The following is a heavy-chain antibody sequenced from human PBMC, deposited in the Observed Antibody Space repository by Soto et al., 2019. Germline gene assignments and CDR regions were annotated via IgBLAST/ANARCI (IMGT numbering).Heavy chain of an antibody. CDR3: ARRLGIAAAGTNYYCYYMDV. CDR1: GYSFTSYW. CDR2: IYPGDSDT. V-gene: IGHV5-51*01. J-gene: IGHJ6*03. D-gene: IGHD6-13*01. Sequence: PGESLKISCKGSGYSFTSYWIGWVRQMPGKGLEWMGIIYPGDSDTRYSPSFQGQVTISADKSISTAYLQWSSLKASDTAMYYCARRLGIAAAGTNYYCYYMDVWGKGTTVTVSS.